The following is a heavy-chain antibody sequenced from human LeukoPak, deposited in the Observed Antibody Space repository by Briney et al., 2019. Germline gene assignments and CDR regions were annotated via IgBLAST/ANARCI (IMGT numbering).Heavy chain of an antibody. CDR3: ARGHTAVTRHFDF. V-gene: IGHV3-21*01. D-gene: IGHD4-17*01. J-gene: IGHJ4*02. CDR1: GFTFSSYS. Sequence: GGSLRLSCAASGFTFSSYSMNWVRQAPGKGLEWVSIISSGSGAIFSADALKGRFTISRDDAKNLLYLDMNSLRAEDTAVYYCARGHTAVTRHFDFWGQGTLVTVSS. CDR2: ISSGSGAI.